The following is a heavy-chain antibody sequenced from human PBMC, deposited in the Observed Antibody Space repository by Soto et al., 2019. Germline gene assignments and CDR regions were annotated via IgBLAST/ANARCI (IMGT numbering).Heavy chain of an antibody. CDR3: ASLASRTVGVVIFDY. Sequence: QVQLQESGPGLVKPSETLSLTCTVSGGSISSYYWSWIRQPPGKGLEWIGYIYYSGSTNYNPSLKSRVTISVDTSKNQFSLKLSSVTAADTAVYYCASLASRTVGVVIFDYWGQGTLVTVSS. CDR2: IYYSGST. CDR1: GGSISSYY. V-gene: IGHV4-59*01. D-gene: IGHD3-3*01. J-gene: IGHJ4*02.